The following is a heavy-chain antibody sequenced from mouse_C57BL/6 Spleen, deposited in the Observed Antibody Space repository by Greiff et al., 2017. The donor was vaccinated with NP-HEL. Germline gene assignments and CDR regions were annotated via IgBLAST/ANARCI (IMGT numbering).Heavy chain of an antibody. CDR1: GYTFTSYG. V-gene: IGHV1-81*01. D-gene: IGHD2-3*01. J-gene: IGHJ4*01. CDR3: ARNDGYYLYYYAMDY. Sequence: QVQLQQSGAELARPGASVKLSCKASGYTFTSYGISWVKQRTGQGLEWIGEIYPRSGNTYYNEKFKGKATLTADKSSSTAYMELRSLTSEDSAVYFCARNDGYYLYYYAMDYWGQGTSVTVSS. CDR2: IYPRSGNT.